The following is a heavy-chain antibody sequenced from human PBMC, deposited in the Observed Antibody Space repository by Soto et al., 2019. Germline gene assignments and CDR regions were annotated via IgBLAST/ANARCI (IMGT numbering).Heavy chain of an antibody. CDR1: GGSISSYY. J-gene: IGHJ5*02. Sequence: SETLSLTCTVSGGSISSYYWSWIRQPPGKGLEWIGYIYYSGSTNYNPSLKSRVTISVDTSKNQFSLKLSSVTAADTAVYYCARVSRPSGSNKRFDPWGQGTLVTVSS. CDR2: IYYSGST. D-gene: IGHD3-3*01. CDR3: ARVSRPSGSNKRFDP. V-gene: IGHV4-59*01.